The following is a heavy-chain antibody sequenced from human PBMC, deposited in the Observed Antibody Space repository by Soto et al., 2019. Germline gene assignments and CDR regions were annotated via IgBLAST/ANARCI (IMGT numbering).Heavy chain of an antibody. V-gene: IGHV1-3*01. Sequence: QVQLVQSGAEVKKPGASVKVSCKASGYTFTSYAMHWVRQAPGQRLEWMGRINAGNGNTKYSQKFQGRVTITRDTSASTAYMELTSLRSEDTAVYYCARSSGYYDVDYWGQGTLVTVSS. CDR3: ARSSGYYDVDY. J-gene: IGHJ4*02. CDR2: INAGNGNT. D-gene: IGHD3-22*01. CDR1: GYTFTSYA.